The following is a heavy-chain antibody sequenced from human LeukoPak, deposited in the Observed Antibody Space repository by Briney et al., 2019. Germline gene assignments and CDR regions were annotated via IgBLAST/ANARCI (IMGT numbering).Heavy chain of an antibody. Sequence: GGSLRLSCAVSGFNFSTYWIHWVRKAPGKGLVWVSLINTDGSATTYGDSAKGRFTVSRDNDKNSLFLGMNSLRVEDTAVYYCARGTAATAGIDYWGQGTLVTVSS. D-gene: IGHD6-13*01. J-gene: IGHJ4*02. V-gene: IGHV3-74*01. CDR1: GFNFSTYW. CDR3: ARGTAATAGIDY. CDR2: INTDGSAT.